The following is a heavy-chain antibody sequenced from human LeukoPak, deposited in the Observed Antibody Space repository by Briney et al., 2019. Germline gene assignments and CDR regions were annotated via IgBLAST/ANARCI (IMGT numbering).Heavy chain of an antibody. V-gene: IGHV1-18*01. Sequence: ASVKVSCKASGYTFTSYGISWVRQAPGQGLEWMGGISAYNGNTNYAQKLQGRVTMTTDTSTSTAYMELRSLRSDDTAVYYCARDRATGTSRTPFDYWGQGTLVTVSS. CDR2: ISAYNGNT. CDR3: ARDRATGTSRTPFDY. CDR1: GYTFTSYG. D-gene: IGHD1-1*01. J-gene: IGHJ4*02.